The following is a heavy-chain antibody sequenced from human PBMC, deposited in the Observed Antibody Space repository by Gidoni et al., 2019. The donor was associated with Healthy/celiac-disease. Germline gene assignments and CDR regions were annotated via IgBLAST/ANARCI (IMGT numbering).Heavy chain of an antibody. CDR3: AKGGGEMATISGYFDY. V-gene: IGHV3-23*01. CDR2: ISGSGGST. D-gene: IGHD5-12*01. J-gene: IGHJ4*02. Sequence: EVQLLESGGGLVQPGGSLRLSCAASGFTFSSYAMSWVRQAPGKGMGWVSAISGSGGSTYYADSVKSRFTISRENSKNTLYLQMNSLRAEETAVYYCAKGGGEMATISGYFDYWGQGTLVTVSS. CDR1: GFTFSSYA.